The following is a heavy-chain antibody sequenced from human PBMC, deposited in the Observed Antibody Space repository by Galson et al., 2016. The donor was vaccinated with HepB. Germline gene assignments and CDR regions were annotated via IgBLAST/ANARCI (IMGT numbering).Heavy chain of an antibody. CDR1: GFTFSSYA. D-gene: IGHD3-10*01. J-gene: IGHJ3*02. V-gene: IGHV3-23*01. Sequence: SLRLSCAASGFTFSSYAMSWVRQAPGQGLEWVAAISGSGGSTYYADSVEGRFTISRDNSRNTLYLQMNSLRAEDTAMYYCARNMYGAATNYIGDVFDIWGQGTMVTVAS. CDR3: ARNMYGAATNYIGDVFDI. CDR2: ISGSGGST.